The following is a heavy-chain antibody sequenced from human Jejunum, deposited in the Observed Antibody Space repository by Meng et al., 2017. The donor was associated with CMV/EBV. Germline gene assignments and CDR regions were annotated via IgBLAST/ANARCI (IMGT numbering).Heavy chain of an antibody. CDR1: GFPSSIYS. CDR3: AKDGTYYYGMDV. J-gene: IGHJ6*02. Sequence: SGFPSSIYSMSWVRQAPGKGLEWVSFISSSSSTIYFADSVKGRFTISRDNAQNSLYLQMNSLRADDTAVYYCAKDGTYYYGMDVWGQGTTVTVSS. V-gene: IGHV3-48*04. CDR2: ISSSSSTI. D-gene: IGHD6-13*01.